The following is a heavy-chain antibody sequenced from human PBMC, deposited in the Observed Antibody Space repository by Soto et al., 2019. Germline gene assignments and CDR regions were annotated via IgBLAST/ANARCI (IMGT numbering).Heavy chain of an antibody. V-gene: IGHV1-24*01. J-gene: IGHJ5*02. Sequence: ASVKVSCKVSGYTLTELSMHWVRQAPGKGLEWMGGFDPEDGETIYAQKFQGRVTMTEDTSTDTAYMELSSLRSEDTAVYYCATFAVPVAGTVGDNWFDPWGQGTLVTVSS. CDR2: FDPEDGET. CDR1: GYTLTELS. D-gene: IGHD6-19*01. CDR3: ATFAVPVAGTVGDNWFDP.